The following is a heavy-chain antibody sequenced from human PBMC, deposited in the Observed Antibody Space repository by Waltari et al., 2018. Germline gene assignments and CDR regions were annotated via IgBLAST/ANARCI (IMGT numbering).Heavy chain of an antibody. Sequence: EVPLVQSGADMKKPGVSPKISWKGSGYRFTPYWTGRVRRLPGKGLDVVGIFHPGESETRYSPSFQGQVTMSADKSLTTAYLQWTSLRASDSGIYYCARASAFRDYYNVLTGFDPFDSWGQGTLVSVSS. J-gene: IGHJ4*02. CDR3: ARASAFRDYYNVLTGFDPFDS. D-gene: IGHD3-9*01. V-gene: IGHV5-51*01. CDR2: FHPGESET. CDR1: GYRFTPYW.